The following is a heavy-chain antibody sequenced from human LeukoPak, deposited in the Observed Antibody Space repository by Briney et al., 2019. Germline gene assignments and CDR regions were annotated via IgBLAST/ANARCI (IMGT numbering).Heavy chain of an antibody. CDR3: ARDDGDNEYFQH. Sequence: PSETLSLTCTVSGGSISSSSYYWGWICQPPGKGLEWIGSIYYSGSTYYNPSLKSRVTISVDTSKNQFSLKLSSVTAADTAVYYCARDDGDNEYFQHWGQGTLVTVSS. V-gene: IGHV4-39*02. CDR1: GGSISSSSYY. D-gene: IGHD4-17*01. CDR2: IYYSGST. J-gene: IGHJ1*01.